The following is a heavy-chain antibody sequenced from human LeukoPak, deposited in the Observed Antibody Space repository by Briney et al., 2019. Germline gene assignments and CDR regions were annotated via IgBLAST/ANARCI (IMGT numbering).Heavy chain of an antibody. CDR3: TRESGYSGYIGGWFDP. CDR2: IRSKAYGGTT. D-gene: IGHD5-12*01. CDR1: GFTLSDYA. V-gene: IGHV3-49*03. Sequence: GRSLRLSCTASGFTLSDYALSWFRQAPGKGLEWVGLIRSKAYGGTTESAASVKGRVTISRDDSKNIAYLQMNSLKIDDTGVYYCTRESGYSGYIGGWFDPWGQGTLVTVSS. J-gene: IGHJ5*02.